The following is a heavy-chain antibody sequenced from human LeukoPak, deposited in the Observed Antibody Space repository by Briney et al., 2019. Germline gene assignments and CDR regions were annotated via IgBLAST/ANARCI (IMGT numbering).Heavy chain of an antibody. CDR2: ISPDGSNT. Sequence: GGSLRLSCAVSGFSFISYSINWVRQAPGKGLVWVGRISPDGSNTLSADSVRGRFTISRDNSKNTLYLQTNSLRVEDTAVYYCVKGAWLDYWGQGTLVTVSS. J-gene: IGHJ4*02. V-gene: IGHV3-23*01. D-gene: IGHD6-19*01. CDR1: GFSFISYS. CDR3: VKGAWLDY.